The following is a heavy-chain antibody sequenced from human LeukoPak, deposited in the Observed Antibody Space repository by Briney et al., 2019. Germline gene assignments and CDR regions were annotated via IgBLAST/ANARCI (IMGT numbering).Heavy chain of an antibody. V-gene: IGHV4-4*07. D-gene: IGHD6-13*01. CDR3: ARLRAAAANNWFDP. Sequence: SETLSLTCTVSGGSISSYYWSWIRQPAGKGLEWIGRIYTSGSTNYNPSLKSRVTMSVDTSKNQFSLKLSSVTAADTAVYYCARLRAAAANNWFDPWGQGTLVTVFS. CDR2: IYTSGST. J-gene: IGHJ5*02. CDR1: GGSISSYY.